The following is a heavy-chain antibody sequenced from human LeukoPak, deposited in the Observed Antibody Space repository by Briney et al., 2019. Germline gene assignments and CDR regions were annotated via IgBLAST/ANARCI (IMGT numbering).Heavy chain of an antibody. CDR1: GYTFTGYY. J-gene: IGHJ4*02. V-gene: IGHV1-2*06. Sequence: ASVKVSCKASGYTFTGYYKHWVRQAPGQGLEWMGRINPNSGGTNYAQKFRGRVTMTRDTSISTAYMELSRLRSDDTAVYYCARDLYDSSGYKFDYWGQGTLVTVSS. CDR2: INPNSGGT. CDR3: ARDLYDSSGYKFDY. D-gene: IGHD3-22*01.